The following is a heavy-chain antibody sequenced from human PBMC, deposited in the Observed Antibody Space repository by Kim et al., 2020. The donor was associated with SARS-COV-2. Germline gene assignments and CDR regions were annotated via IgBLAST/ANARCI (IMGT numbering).Heavy chain of an antibody. Sequence: GGSLRLSCAASEFSFSDYYMSWVRQAPGKGLEWLSYISGSSTFTKYADSVNGRFTISRDNAKNSVYLQMSSLRAEDMAVYYCARDRIYPRSRGRDFYYYGMDVWGHGTTVTVSS. V-gene: IGHV3-11*05. CDR2: ISGSSTFT. CDR1: EFSFSDYY. D-gene: IGHD3-16*02. CDR3: ARDRIYPRSRGRDFYYYGMDV. J-gene: IGHJ6*02.